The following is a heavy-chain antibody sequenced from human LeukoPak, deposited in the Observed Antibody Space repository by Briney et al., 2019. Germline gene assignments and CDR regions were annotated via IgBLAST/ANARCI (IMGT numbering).Heavy chain of an antibody. CDR2: ISSSRSYI. CDR3: ARFIAAPYYFDY. Sequence: GGSLRLSCAASGFTFSSYAMSWVRQAPGKGLEGVSFISSSRSYIYYADSVKGRFTIPRDNAKNSLYLQMNSLRAEDTAVYYCARFIAAPYYFDYWGRGTLVTVSS. V-gene: IGHV3-21*01. CDR1: GFTFSSYA. J-gene: IGHJ4*02. D-gene: IGHD6-13*01.